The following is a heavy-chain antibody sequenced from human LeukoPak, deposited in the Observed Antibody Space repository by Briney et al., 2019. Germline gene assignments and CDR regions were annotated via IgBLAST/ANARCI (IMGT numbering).Heavy chain of an antibody. J-gene: IGHJ4*02. Sequence: PGGSLRLSCAASGFTFSNYGMTWVRLAPGKGLEWVSVITASGGSTYYADSVKGRFTISRDNSKNTLYLQMNSLRAEDTAVYYCVRGLDSWGLGTLVTVSS. D-gene: IGHD3-16*01. V-gene: IGHV3-23*01. CDR2: ITASGGST. CDR3: VRGLDS. CDR1: GFTFSNYG.